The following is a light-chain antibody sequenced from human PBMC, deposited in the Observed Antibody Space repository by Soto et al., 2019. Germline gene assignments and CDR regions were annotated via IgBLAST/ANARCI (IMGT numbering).Light chain of an antibody. CDR1: SSDVGGYNY. Sequence: QSALTQPASVSGSPGQSITISCTGTSSDVGGYNYVSWYQQHPGKAPKLMIYDVSNRPSGVSNRFSGSKSGNTASLTISGLQADEEADDYCSSYTSSSTSVVFGAGTKLTVL. V-gene: IGLV2-14*01. J-gene: IGLJ2*01. CDR3: SSYTSSSTSVV. CDR2: DVS.